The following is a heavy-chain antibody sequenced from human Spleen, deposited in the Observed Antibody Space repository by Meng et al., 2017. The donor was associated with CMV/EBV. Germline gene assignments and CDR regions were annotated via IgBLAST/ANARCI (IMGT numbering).Heavy chain of an antibody. J-gene: IGHJ4*02. CDR2: IYWDDDK. CDR3: APYEVELGYFDY. V-gene: IGHV2-5*02. CDR1: GLSLSTSGVG. D-gene: IGHD1-26*01. Sequence: QIALKVSGPSLVKPPQTLPLPFTFSGLSLSTSGVGVGWFRQPPGKALEWLALIYWDDDKRYSPSLKSRLTITKDTSKNQVVLTMTNMDPMDTATYYCAPYEVELGYFDYWGQGTLVTVSS.